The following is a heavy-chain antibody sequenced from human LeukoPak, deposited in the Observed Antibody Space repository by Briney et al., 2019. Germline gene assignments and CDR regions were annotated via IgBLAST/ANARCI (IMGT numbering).Heavy chain of an antibody. Sequence: ASVKVSCKASGYTFTGYYVHWVRQAPGQGLEWIGWINPNSGGTNYAQKFQGRVTMTRDTSISTAYMELSRLRSDDTAVYYCARECVGATKPGNWFDPWGQGTLVTVSS. D-gene: IGHD1-26*01. J-gene: IGHJ5*02. CDR2: INPNSGGT. CDR1: GYTFTGYY. CDR3: ARECVGATKPGNWFDP. V-gene: IGHV1-2*02.